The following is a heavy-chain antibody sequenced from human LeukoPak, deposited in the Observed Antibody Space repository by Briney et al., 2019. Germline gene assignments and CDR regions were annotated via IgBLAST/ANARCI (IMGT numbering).Heavy chain of an antibody. J-gene: IGHJ5*02. CDR1: GFTFSSYS. D-gene: IGHD6-13*01. CDR3: AREYSSSWYNPNWFDP. Sequence: GGSLRLSCAASGFTFSSYSMNWVRQAPGKGLEWVPYISSSSSTIYYADSVKGRFTISRDNAKNSLYLQMNSLRAEDTAVYYCAREYSSSWYNPNWFDPWGQGTLVTVSS. V-gene: IGHV3-48*04. CDR2: ISSSSSTI.